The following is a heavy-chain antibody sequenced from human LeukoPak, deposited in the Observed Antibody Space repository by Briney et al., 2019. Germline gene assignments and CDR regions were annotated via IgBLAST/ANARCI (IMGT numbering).Heavy chain of an antibody. CDR2: INPNSGGT. J-gene: IGHJ4*02. CDR1: GYTFTGYY. V-gene: IGHV1-2*02. Sequence: ASVKVSCKASGYTFTGYYMHWVRQAPGQGLEWMGWINPNSGGTNYAQKFQGRVTMTRDTSISTAYMELSRLRSDDTAVYYCARGVYIAAAQYGYWGQGTLVTVSS. CDR3: ARGVYIAAAQYGY. D-gene: IGHD6-13*01.